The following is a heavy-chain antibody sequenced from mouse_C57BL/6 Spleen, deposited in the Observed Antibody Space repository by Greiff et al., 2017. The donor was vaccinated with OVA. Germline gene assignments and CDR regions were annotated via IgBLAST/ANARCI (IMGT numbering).Heavy chain of an antibody. J-gene: IGHJ2*01. Sequence: QVQLQQSGAELVRPGASVTLSCKASGYTFTDYDMHWVKQTPVHGLDWIGAIDPETGGTAYNQKFKGKAILTADKSSSTAYMELRSLTSEDSAVYYCTRFSNYDFDYWGQGTTLTVSS. CDR1: GYTFTDYD. CDR2: IDPETGGT. V-gene: IGHV1-15*01. CDR3: TRFSNYDFDY. D-gene: IGHD2-5*01.